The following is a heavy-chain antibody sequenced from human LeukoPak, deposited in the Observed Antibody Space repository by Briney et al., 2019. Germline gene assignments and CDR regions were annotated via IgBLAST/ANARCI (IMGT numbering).Heavy chain of an antibody. Sequence: SETLSLTCTVSGVSISSSYSYWGWIRQPPGMGLEWIGSIYYTGNAYYNASLKSQVSISIDTSKNQFSLKLSSVTAADTAVYYCARAPSGSPDYWGQGTLVTVSS. V-gene: IGHV4-39*07. D-gene: IGHD3-3*01. CDR1: GVSISSSYSY. CDR3: ARAPSGSPDY. J-gene: IGHJ4*02. CDR2: IYYTGNA.